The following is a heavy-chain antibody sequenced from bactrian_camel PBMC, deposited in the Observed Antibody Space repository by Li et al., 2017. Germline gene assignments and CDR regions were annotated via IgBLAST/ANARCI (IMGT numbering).Heavy chain of an antibody. D-gene: IGHD4*01. CDR2: MDGDGNT. CDR3: AALWAGYSDHC. CDR1: KFAYTYSSYS. V-gene: IGHV3S9*01. Sequence: HVQLVESGGGLVQAGGSLRLSCGASKFAYTYSSYSLGWFRQAPGKEREGVASMDGDGNTGYTYSVKGRFTISQDNAKNTVYLQLNSLKPEDTAVYYCAALWAGYSDHCWGQGTQVTVS. J-gene: IGHJ4*01.